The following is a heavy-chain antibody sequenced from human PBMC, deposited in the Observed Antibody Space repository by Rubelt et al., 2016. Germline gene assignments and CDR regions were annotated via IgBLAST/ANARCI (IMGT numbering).Heavy chain of an antibody. CDR3: ARSLYDDYDWFDP. V-gene: IGHV3-23*04. J-gene: IGHJ5*02. D-gene: IGHD4-17*01. CDR2: ISGSGGST. Sequence: EVRLVESGGGLVQPGGSLRLSCVASGFTFTTYGMNWVRQAPGKGLEWVSAISGSGGSTYYADSVKGRFTISRDNSKNTLYLQMKSLRAEDTAVYYCARSLYDDYDWFDPWGQVTLVTVSS. CDR1: GFTFTTYG.